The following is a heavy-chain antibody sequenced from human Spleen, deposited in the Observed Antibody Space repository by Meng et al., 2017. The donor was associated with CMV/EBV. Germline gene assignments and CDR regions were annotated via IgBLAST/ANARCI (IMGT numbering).Heavy chain of an antibody. V-gene: IGHV4-61*01. J-gene: IGHJ6*02. CDR2: IYYAGST. CDR3: ARGEYSDFRSGYQLYYYGMDV. CDR1: GSSVSSGSYF. D-gene: IGHD3-3*01. Sequence: SETLSLTCTVSGSSVSSGSYFWSWIRQPPGKGLEWIGYIYYAGSTNYSPSLKSRVTISVDTSKNQFSLRLSSVTAADTAVYYCARGEYSDFRSGYQLYYYGMDVWGQGTTVTVSS.